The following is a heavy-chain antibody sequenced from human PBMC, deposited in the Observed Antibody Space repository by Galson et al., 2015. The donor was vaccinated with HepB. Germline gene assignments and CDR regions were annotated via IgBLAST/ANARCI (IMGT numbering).Heavy chain of an antibody. CDR3: ARDAVAGGTGAFDI. J-gene: IGHJ3*02. CDR1: GFTFSSYS. V-gene: IGHV3-48*04. CDR2: ISSSSSTI. D-gene: IGHD6-19*01. Sequence: LRLSCAASGFTFSSYSMNWVRQAPGKGLEWVSYISSSSSTIYYADSVKGRFTISRDNAKNSLYLQMNSLRAEDTAVYYCARDAVAGGTGAFDIWGQGTMVTVSS.